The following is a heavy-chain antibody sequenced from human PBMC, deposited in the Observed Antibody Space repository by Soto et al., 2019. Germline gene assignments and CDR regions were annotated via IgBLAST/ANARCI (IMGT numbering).Heavy chain of an antibody. V-gene: IGHV4-39*01. CDR2: IFYSGST. Sequence: PSETLSLTCTVSGGSISSSSYYWGWIRQPPGKGLEWIGSIFYSGSTDYNVSLKSRVTISVDTSKNQFSLKLNSVTAADTAVYYCATSNWFDPWGQGTLVTVSS. CDR1: GGSISSSSYY. J-gene: IGHJ5*02. CDR3: ATSNWFDP.